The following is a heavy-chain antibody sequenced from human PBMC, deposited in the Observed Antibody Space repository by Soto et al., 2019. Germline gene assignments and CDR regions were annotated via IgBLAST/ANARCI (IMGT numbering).Heavy chain of an antibody. CDR1: GFNFGDYF. V-gene: IGHV3-11*01. D-gene: IGHD1-26*01. Sequence: GGSLRLSCAASGFNFGDYFMSWIRQAPGKGLEWVSYISSGGFTFYHADSVKGRFTISRDNSKNTLYLQMNSLRAEDTAVYYCAREGLVVGATSGGYFDYWGQGTLVTVSS. CDR3: AREGLVVGATSGGYFDY. J-gene: IGHJ4*02. CDR2: ISSGGFTF.